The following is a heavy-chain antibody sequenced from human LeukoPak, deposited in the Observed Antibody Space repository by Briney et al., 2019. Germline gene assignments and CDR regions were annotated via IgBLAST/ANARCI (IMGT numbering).Heavy chain of an antibody. D-gene: IGHD3-22*01. CDR2: ISWNSGSI. J-gene: IGHJ4*02. Sequence: GGSLRLSCAASGFTFDDYAMHWVRQAPGKGLEWVSGISWNSGSIGYADSVKGRLTISRDNSKNTLYLQMNSLRAEDTAVYYCAKDWGSGYYYVGDYWGQGTLVTVSS. CDR3: AKDWGSGYYYVGDY. V-gene: IGHV3-9*01. CDR1: GFTFDDYA.